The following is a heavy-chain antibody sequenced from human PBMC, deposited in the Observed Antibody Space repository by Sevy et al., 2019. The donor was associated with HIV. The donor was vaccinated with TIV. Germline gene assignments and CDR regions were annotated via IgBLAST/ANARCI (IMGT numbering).Heavy chain of an antibody. CDR3: TRALATEDTPEYYFDY. D-gene: IGHD5-12*01. J-gene: IGHJ4*02. Sequence: GGSLRLSCTSSGFTFGDYAMSWFRQAPGKGLEWVAFIRRNSHEPYGGKTEYAAYVTGRFTSSRDDSKRIAYLQMNSLKTADTAVYYCTRALATEDTPEYYFDYWGQGILVTVSS. V-gene: IGHV3-49*03. CDR1: GFTFGDYA. CDR2: IRRNSHEPYGGKT.